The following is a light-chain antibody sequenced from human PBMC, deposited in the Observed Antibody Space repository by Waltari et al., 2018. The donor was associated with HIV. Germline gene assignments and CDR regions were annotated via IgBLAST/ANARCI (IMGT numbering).Light chain of an antibody. CDR2: DNN. Sequence: QSVLTQPPSMSMALGQKVTISCSGINSNIGNNYVSWYLQVPGTDPKLLIYDNNKRPSEIPARFSGSKTGTSATLGITGLQTVDEADYYCGAWDSSLSAWVFGGGTTLTVL. CDR1: NSNIGNNY. CDR3: GAWDSSLSAWV. V-gene: IGLV1-51*01. J-gene: IGLJ3*02.